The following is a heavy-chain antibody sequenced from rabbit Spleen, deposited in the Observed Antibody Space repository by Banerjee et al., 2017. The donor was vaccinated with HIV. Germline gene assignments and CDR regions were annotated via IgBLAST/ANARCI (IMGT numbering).Heavy chain of an antibody. CDR2: IDPVFGFT. CDR3: ARDTGSSFSSYGMDL. V-gene: IGHV1S47*01. D-gene: IGHD8-1*01. Sequence: QEQLVESGGGLVQPEGSLTLTCTASGFSLSSYYMCWVRQAPGKGLEWIACIDPVFGFTWYASWVNGRFTISSHNAQNTLYLQLNSLTVADTATYFCARDTGSSFSSYGMDLWGPGTLVTVS. J-gene: IGHJ6*01. CDR1: GFSLSSYY.